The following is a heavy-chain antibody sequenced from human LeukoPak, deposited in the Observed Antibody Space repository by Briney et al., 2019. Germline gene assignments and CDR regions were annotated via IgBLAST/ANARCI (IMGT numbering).Heavy chain of an antibody. D-gene: IGHD6-13*01. V-gene: IGHV3-21*01. J-gene: IGHJ4*02. CDR1: GFTFNSYS. Sequence: GGSLRLSCAASGFTFNSYSMNWVRQAPGKGLEWVSSISSSSSYIYYADPVKGRFTISRDNAKNSLYLQMNSLRAEDTAVYYCARGKGRAAAEGVDYWGQGTLVTVSS. CDR3: ARGKGRAAAEGVDY. CDR2: ISSSSSYI.